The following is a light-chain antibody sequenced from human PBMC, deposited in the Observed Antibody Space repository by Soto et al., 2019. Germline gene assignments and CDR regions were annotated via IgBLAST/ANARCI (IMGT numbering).Light chain of an antibody. CDR1: QSVSSN. V-gene: IGKV3-15*01. CDR2: GAS. Sequence: MLMTQSPATLSVSPGDRATLSCRASQSVSSNLAWYQQKPGQAPRLLIYGASTRATGIPARFSGSGSGTEFTLTISSLQSEDFAVYYCQQYNNWPPWTFGQGTKVEMK. CDR3: QQYNNWPPWT. J-gene: IGKJ1*01.